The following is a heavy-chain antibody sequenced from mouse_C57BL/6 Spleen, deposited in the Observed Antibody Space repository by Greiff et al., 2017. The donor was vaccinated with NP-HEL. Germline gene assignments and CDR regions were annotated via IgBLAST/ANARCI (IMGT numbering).Heavy chain of an antibody. V-gene: IGHV1-15*01. J-gene: IGHJ2*01. CDR2: IDPETGGT. Sequence: VKLMESGAELVRPGASVTLSCKASGYTFTDYEMHWVKQTPVHGLEWIGAIDPETGGTAYNQKFKGKAILTADKSSSTAYMELRSLTSEDSAVYYCTRTGTTGTVDYWGQGTTLTVSS. CDR1: GYTFTDYE. D-gene: IGHD4-1*02. CDR3: TRTGTTGTVDY.